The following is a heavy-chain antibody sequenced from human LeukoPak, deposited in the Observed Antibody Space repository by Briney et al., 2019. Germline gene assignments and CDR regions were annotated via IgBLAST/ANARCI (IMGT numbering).Heavy chain of an antibody. Sequence: GGSLRLSCATSGFSFSDYWMYWVRQAPGKGLVWISNINEYGTTAYADSVKGRFTISRDNAKNSLYLQMNSLRAEDTGVYYCAKDSYSKGDYWGQGVLVTVSS. V-gene: IGHV3-74*01. D-gene: IGHD5-18*01. CDR2: INEYGTT. CDR3: AKDSYSKGDY. J-gene: IGHJ4*02. CDR1: GFSFSDYW.